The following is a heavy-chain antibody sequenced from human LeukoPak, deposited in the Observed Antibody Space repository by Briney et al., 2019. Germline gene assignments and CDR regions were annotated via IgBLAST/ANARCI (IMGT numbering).Heavy chain of an antibody. D-gene: IGHD2-2*01. Sequence: GGSLRLSCAASGFTFSSYAMRWVRQAPGRGREWVSAMSSSGGNTFYADSVKGRFTVSRDNSKVTLFLQKHGLRADDTAVYYCAQDCNGASCTNGGLGYWGQGTLVTVSS. V-gene: IGHV3-23*01. CDR2: MSSSGGNT. CDR3: AQDCNGASCTNGGLGY. J-gene: IGHJ4*02. CDR1: GFTFSSYA.